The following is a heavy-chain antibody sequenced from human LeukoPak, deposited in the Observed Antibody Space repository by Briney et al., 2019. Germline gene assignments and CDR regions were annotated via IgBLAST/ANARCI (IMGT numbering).Heavy chain of an antibody. D-gene: IGHD5-12*01. Sequence: PGGSLRLSCAASGFIFRDYVTNWVRQAPGKGLEWVAVTSFDESTKHYADSVQGRFTISRDNSKNTLYLQMNSLRAEDTAVYFCARDAGWLRSFDYWGQGTLVTVSS. V-gene: IGHV3-30-3*01. CDR1: GFIFRDYV. CDR3: ARDAGWLRSFDY. J-gene: IGHJ4*02. CDR2: TSFDESTK.